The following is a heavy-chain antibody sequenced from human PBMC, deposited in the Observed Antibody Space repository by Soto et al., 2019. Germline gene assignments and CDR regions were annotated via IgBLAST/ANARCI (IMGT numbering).Heavy chain of an antibody. CDR2: IYYSGST. V-gene: IGHV4-59*08. D-gene: IGHD4-17*01. CDR1: VGSISSYY. CDR3: ARTTVTTVLSYYYMDV. Sequence: SETLSLTCTVSVGSISSYYWNWIRQPPGKGLEWIGYIYYSGSTNYNPSLKSRVTISVDTSKNQFSLKLSSVTAADTAVYYCARTTVTTVLSYYYMDVWGKGTTVTVSS. J-gene: IGHJ6*03.